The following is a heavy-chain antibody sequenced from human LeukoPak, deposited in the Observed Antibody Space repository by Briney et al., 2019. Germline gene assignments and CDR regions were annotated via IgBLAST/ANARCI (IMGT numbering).Heavy chain of an antibody. V-gene: IGHV4-38-2*02. CDR3: AREEGSYCSSTSCPGGFDY. CDR2: IYHSGST. Sequence: PSETLSLTCAVSGYSISSGYYWGWIRQPPGKGLEWIGSIYHSGSTYYNSSLKSRVTISVDTSKNQFSLKLSSVTAADTAVYYCAREEGSYCSSTSCPGGFDYWGQGTLVTVSS. J-gene: IGHJ4*02. D-gene: IGHD2-2*01. CDR1: GYSISSGYY.